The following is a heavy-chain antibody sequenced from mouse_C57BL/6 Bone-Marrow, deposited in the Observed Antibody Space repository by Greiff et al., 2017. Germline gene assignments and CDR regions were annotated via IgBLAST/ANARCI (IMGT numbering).Heavy chain of an antibody. Sequence: QVQLQQPGAELVKPGASVKMSCKASGYTFTRYWITWVKQRPGQGLEWIGDIYPGSGSTKYNEKFKSKATLTVDTSSSTAYMQLSSLTSEDSAVYYCARSSYYYGSSYKYFDYWGQGTSLTVSS. D-gene: IGHD1-1*01. J-gene: IGHJ2*02. V-gene: IGHV1-55*01. CDR1: GYTFTRYW. CDR2: IYPGSGST. CDR3: ARSSYYYGSSYKYFDY.